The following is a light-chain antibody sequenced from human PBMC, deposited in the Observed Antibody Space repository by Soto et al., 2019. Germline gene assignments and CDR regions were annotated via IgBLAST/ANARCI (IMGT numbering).Light chain of an antibody. CDR2: GAS. CDR1: QSLWYNY. V-gene: IGKV3-20*01. Sequence: EIVLTQSPGTLSLSPGERATLSCRASQSLWYNYLAWYQQKPGQAPRLLIYGASRRATDIPDRFSGSVSGTDFTLTISRLEPEDFAMYFCQQYARTPYTFGQGTRLDIK. CDR3: QQYARTPYT. J-gene: IGKJ2*01.